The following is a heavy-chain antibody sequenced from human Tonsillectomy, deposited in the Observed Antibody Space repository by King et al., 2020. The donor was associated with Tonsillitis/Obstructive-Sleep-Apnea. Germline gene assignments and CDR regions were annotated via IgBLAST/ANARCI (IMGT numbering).Heavy chain of an antibody. J-gene: IGHJ6*02. CDR3: ARQQGGIYLYYYYGRDV. D-gene: IGHD1-26*01. V-gene: IGHV5-51*01. Sequence: VQLVESGAEVKKPGESLKISCKGSGYSFTNYWIGWVRQMPGKGLEWMGIIYPGDSDTTYSPSFQGQVTISADKSISTAYLQWSNLKASDTAMYYCARQQGGIYLYYYYGRDVWGQGTTVTVSS. CDR2: IYPGDSDT. CDR1: GYSFTNYW.